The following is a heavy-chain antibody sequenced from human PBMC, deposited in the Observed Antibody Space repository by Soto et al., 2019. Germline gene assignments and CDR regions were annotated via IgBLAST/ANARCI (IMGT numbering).Heavy chain of an antibody. CDR2: IYYSGST. V-gene: IGHV4-30-4*01. D-gene: IGHD5-18*01. J-gene: IGHJ6*02. CDR3: ACIFSGGYGYGFYYYGMDV. CDR1: GGSISSGDYY. Sequence: PSETLSLTCTVSGGSISSGDYYWSWIRQPPGKGLEWIGYIYYSGSTYYNPSLKSRVTISVDTSKNQFSLKLSSVTAADTAVYYCACIFSGGYGYGFYYYGMDVWGQGTTVTVS.